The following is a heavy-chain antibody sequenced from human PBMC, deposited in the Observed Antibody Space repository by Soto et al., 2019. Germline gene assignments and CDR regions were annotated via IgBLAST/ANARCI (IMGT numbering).Heavy chain of an antibody. CDR3: AREACSPLDY. J-gene: IGHJ4*02. CDR2: ISSSSSTI. D-gene: IGHD2-15*01. V-gene: IGHV3-48*01. Sequence: EVQLVESGGGLVQPGGSLRLSCAASGFTFSSYSMNWVRQAPGKGLEWVSFISSSSSTIYYADSVKGRFTISRDNAKNSLYLQMNSLRAEDTAVYYCAREACSPLDYWGQGTLVTVSS. CDR1: GFTFSSYS.